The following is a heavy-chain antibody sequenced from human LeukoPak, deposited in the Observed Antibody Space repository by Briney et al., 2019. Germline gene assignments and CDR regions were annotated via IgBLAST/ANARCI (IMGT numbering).Heavy chain of an antibody. CDR1: GGSFSGYY. CDR3: GIYCSRTRCYASFVVYPREGDAFDI. Sequence: SESLTLTCAVSGGSFSGYYWSWIRQPPGKGLEWIGEINHSGSTNYNPSLKSRVTISVGKSKNQFSLKLIYVTAADEAVYYCGIYCSRTRCYASFVVYPREGDAFDIWGQGTMVTVSS. CDR2: INHSGST. J-gene: IGHJ3*02. D-gene: IGHD2-2*01. V-gene: IGHV4-34*01.